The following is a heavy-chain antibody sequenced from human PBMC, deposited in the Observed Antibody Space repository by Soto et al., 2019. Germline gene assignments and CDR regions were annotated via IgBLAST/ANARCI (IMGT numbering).Heavy chain of an antibody. Sequence: SQPLSLSSAIPGDSVSSTSAAWNWIRQSPSRGPEWLGRTYYRSKWYNDYAVSVKSRITINPYTSRNRCSLQLNSVTPEDTAVYYGARGWYSGRNWFDPWGQGTLVTVSS. CDR3: ARGWYSGRNWFDP. CDR2: TYYRSKWYN. J-gene: IGHJ5*02. V-gene: IGHV6-1*01. CDR1: GDSVSSTSAA. D-gene: IGHD6-19*01.